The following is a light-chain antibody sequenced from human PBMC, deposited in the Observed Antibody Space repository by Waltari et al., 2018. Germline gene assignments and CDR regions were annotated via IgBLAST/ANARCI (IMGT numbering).Light chain of an antibody. V-gene: IGLV1-47*01. Sequence: QSVLTQPPSASGTPGQRVTISCSGSRSNIGTNYIYWYQQLPATAPKLLIYRSDQRPSGVPDRFSGSKSGTSASLAISGLRSEDEADYYCAAWDDSLSGWVFGGGTKLTVL. J-gene: IGLJ3*02. CDR2: RSD. CDR1: RSNIGTNY. CDR3: AAWDDSLSGWV.